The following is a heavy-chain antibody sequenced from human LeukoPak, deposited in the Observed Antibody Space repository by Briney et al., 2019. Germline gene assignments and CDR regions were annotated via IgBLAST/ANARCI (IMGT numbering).Heavy chain of an antibody. V-gene: IGHV4-59*08. J-gene: IGHJ4*02. CDR1: GGSVSSTNW. CDR2: ITYSGST. Sequence: PSETLSLTCGVSGGSVSSTNWWTWIRQPPGKGLEWIDYITYSGSTNYNPSLKSRVTMSVDTSKNQFSLRLSSVTAADTAVYYCARHGSSYSFDCWGQGILVTVSS. CDR3: ARHGSSYSFDC. D-gene: IGHD6-13*01.